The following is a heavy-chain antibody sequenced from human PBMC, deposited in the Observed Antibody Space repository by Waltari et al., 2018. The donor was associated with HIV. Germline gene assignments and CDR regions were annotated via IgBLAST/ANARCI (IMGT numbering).Heavy chain of an antibody. D-gene: IGHD2-8*01. CDR3: AKEYGDAFDI. Sequence: QVQLVESGGGVVQPGRSLRLSCAASGFTFSSYGMHWVRQAPGKGLEWVAVISYDGSNKYYADSVKGRFTISRDNSKNTLYLQMNSLRAEDTAVYYCAKEYGDAFDIWGQGTMVTVSS. J-gene: IGHJ3*02. CDR2: ISYDGSNK. V-gene: IGHV3-30*18. CDR1: GFTFSSYG.